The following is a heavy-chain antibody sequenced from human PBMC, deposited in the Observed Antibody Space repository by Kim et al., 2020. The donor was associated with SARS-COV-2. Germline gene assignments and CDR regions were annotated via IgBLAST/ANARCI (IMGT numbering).Heavy chain of an antibody. V-gene: IGHV1-8*01. CDR3: ARGHLKSIVVVIAPRPYYYYMDV. D-gene: IGHD2-21*01. CDR1: GYTFTSYD. Sequence: ASVKVSCKASGYTFTSYDINWVRQATGQGLEWMGWMNPNSGNTGYAQKFHGRVTMTRNTSISTAYMELSSLRSEDTAVYYCARGHLKSIVVVIAPRPYYYYMDVWGKGTTGTVSS. CDR2: MNPNSGNT. J-gene: IGHJ6*03.